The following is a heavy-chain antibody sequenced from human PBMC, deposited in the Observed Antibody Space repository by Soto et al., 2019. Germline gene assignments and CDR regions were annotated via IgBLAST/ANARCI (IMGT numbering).Heavy chain of an antibody. Sequence: GGSLRLSCAASGFTFRSFTMNWVRQAPGKGLEWVSTISSNSAYIYYTDALRGRFTISRDNAKNSLHLQMNSLRAEDTAVYYCTRDASRDSSARGWFDPWGQGTLVTVSS. V-gene: IGHV3-21*01. CDR3: TRDASRDSSARGWFDP. CDR1: GFTFRSFT. J-gene: IGHJ5*02. CDR2: ISSNSAYI. D-gene: IGHD6-13*01.